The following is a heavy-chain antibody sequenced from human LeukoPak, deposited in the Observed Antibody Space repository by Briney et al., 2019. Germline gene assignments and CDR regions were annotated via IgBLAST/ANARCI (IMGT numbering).Heavy chain of an antibody. CDR2: IKRDGSEK. V-gene: IGHV3-7*05. Sequence: GGSLRLSCAASGFSFSSYSMSWVRQAPGKGLEWVANIKRDGSEKNYVDSVKGRFAISRDNVKNSLYLQMNSLRVEDTAVYYCGSARVGGQGTLVTVSS. CDR3: GSARV. D-gene: IGHD3-3*01. J-gene: IGHJ4*02. CDR1: GFSFSSYS.